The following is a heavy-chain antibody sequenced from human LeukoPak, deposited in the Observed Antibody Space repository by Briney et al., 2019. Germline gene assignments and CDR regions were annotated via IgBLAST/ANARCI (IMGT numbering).Heavy chain of an antibody. Sequence: SETLSLTCTVSGGSISSGDYYWSWIRQPPGKGLEWIGYIYYSGSTYYNPSLKSRVTISVDTSKNQFSLKLSSVTAVDTAVYYCARGGDILTGPHWGQGTLVTVSS. D-gene: IGHD3-9*01. CDR2: IYYSGST. CDR3: ARGGDILTGPH. J-gene: IGHJ4*02. CDR1: GGSISSGDYY. V-gene: IGHV4-30-4*01.